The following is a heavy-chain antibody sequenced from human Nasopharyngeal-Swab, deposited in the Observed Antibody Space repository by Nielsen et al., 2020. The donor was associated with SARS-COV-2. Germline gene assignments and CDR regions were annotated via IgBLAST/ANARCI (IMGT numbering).Heavy chain of an antibody. CDR3: ARALSARTTFICLGP. Sequence: WVRQAPARGLERMGRIDPNTGGTRSTQIFQRRVTMTRDTSISTVYIEVTSLTSDDTAVYYCARALSARTTFICLGPWGQGTLVTVSS. J-gene: IGHJ5*02. D-gene: IGHD4-17*01. V-gene: IGHV1-2*06. CDR2: IDPNTGGT.